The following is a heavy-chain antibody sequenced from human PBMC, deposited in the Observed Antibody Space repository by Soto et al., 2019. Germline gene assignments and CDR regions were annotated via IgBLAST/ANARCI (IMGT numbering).Heavy chain of an antibody. V-gene: IGHV3-33*01. CDR2: IWLDGSIK. CDR1: GFTFSDYG. Sequence: PGGSLRLSCAASGFTFSDYGMHWVRQAPGKGLEWVAVIWLDGSIKYYADSVKGRFTISRDNSKNTLYLQINSLRAEDTAIYYCARASGSFAYWGQGTLVTVSS. CDR3: ARASGSFAY. J-gene: IGHJ4*02.